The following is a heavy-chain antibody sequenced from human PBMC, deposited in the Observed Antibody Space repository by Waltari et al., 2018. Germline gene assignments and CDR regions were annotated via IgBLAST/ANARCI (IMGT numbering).Heavy chain of an antibody. V-gene: IGHV1-3*04. D-gene: IGHD6-19*01. Sequence: QVQLVQSGAEVKKPGASVKVSCKASGYSFTGYAMHWVGQAPGQGLEWMGWLSTGNGNPKDSRKLQGRVTVARDASANTVYMDLGSLRPEDTALYYCAREVALEDTSDWIDAFDIWGQGTMVIVSS. J-gene: IGHJ3*02. CDR1: GYSFTGYA. CDR2: LSTGNGNP. CDR3: AREVALEDTSDWIDAFDI.